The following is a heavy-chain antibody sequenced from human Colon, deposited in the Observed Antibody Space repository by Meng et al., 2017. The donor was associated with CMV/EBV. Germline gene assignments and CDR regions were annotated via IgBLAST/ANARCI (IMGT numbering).Heavy chain of an antibody. V-gene: IGHV1-2*02. D-gene: IGHD6-19*01. CDR3: ARDGGSGWYWALF. CDR2: INPNSGGT. Sequence: KASGYTVTDYYIHWVRQAPGQGLEWMGWINPNSGGTNYAQRFLGRVTMTRDTSISTAYMELSRLRSDDTAVYYCARDGGSGWYWALFWGQGTLVTVSS. J-gene: IGHJ4*02. CDR1: GYTVTDYY.